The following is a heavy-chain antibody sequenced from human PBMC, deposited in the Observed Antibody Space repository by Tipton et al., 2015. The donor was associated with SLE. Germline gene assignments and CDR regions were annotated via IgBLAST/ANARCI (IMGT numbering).Heavy chain of an antibody. CDR1: GGSISNINSY. CDR2: VYYSGFT. CDR3: ARLQYIFAGMDV. Sequence: TLSLTCSVSGGSISNINSYWAWIRQPPGQGPEWIGSVYYSGFTSYNPSLKSRVTISVDTSKSQFSLKLTSVTAADTAVYYCARLQYIFAGMDVWGKGTTVTVSS. J-gene: IGHJ6*04. V-gene: IGHV4-39*07. D-gene: IGHD3-3*01.